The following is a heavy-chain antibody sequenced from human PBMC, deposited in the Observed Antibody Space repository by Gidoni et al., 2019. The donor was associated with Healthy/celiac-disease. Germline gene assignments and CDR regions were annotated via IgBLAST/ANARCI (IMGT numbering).Heavy chain of an antibody. D-gene: IGHD3-22*01. CDR1: GFTFSSYG. V-gene: IGHV3-30*18. CDR2: ISYDGSNK. CDR3: AKDVSYYDSSGYYDY. Sequence: VQPGRSLRLSCAASGFTFSSYGMHWVRQAPGKGLEWVAVISYDGSNKYYADSVKGRFTISRDNSKNTLYLQMNSLRAEDTAVYYCAKDVSYYDSSGYYDYWGQGTLVTVSS. J-gene: IGHJ4*02.